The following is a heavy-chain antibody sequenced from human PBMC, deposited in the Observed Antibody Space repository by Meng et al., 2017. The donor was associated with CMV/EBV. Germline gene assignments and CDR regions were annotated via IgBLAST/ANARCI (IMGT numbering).Heavy chain of an antibody. D-gene: IGHD3-22*01. CDR3: ARGGGKYYYDSSGYYNGGRFDP. CDR1: YA. J-gene: IGHJ5*02. V-gene: IGHV1-69*05. Sequence: YAISWVRQAPGQGLEWMGGIIPIFGTANYAQKFQGRVTITTDESTSTAYMELSSLRSEDTAVYYCARGGGKYYYDSSGYYNGGRFDPWGQGTLVTVSS. CDR2: IIPIFGTA.